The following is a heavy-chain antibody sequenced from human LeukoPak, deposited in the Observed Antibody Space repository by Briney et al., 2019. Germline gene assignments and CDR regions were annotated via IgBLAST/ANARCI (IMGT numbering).Heavy chain of an antibody. CDR2: IYYSGST. CDR3: ARVTAAGTPYYFDY. Sequence: PSETLSLTCTVSGGSISSYYWSWIRQPPGKGLEWIGYIYYSGSTNYHPSLKSRVTISADTSKNQFSLKLSSVTAADTAVYYCARVTAAGTPYYFDYWGQGTLVTVSS. V-gene: IGHV4-59*01. D-gene: IGHD6-13*01. J-gene: IGHJ4*02. CDR1: GGSISSYY.